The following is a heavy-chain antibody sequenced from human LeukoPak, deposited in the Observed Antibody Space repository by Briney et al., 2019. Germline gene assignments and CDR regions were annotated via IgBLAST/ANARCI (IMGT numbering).Heavy chain of an antibody. CDR1: GGTFSSYA. CDR3: ARGWAEYYFDY. D-gene: IGHD6-13*01. Sequence: SVKVSCKASGGTFSSYAISWVRQAPGQGLEWMGGIITIFGTANYAQKFQGRVTVTTDESTSTAYMELSSLRSEDTAVYYCARGWAEYYFDYWGQGTLVTVSS. J-gene: IGHJ4*02. CDR2: IITIFGTA. V-gene: IGHV1-69*05.